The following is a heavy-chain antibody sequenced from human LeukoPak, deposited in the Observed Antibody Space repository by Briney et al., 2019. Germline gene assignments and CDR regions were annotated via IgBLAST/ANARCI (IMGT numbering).Heavy chain of an antibody. J-gene: IGHJ1*01. CDR1: GFTFSSYA. V-gene: IGHV3-23*01. D-gene: IGHD6-19*01. CDR2: ISGSGGRQ. Sequence: GGSLRLPCAASGFTFSSYAMSWVRQAQGKGLGWGSDISGSGGRQYYADSVKGRFNISRDNSKNTLYLQMTSLTAEDTAVYYCAKDQWLTWGQGPLVPVSS. CDR3: AKDQWLT.